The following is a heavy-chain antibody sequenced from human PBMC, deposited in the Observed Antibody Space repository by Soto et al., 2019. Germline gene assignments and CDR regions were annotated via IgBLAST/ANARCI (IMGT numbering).Heavy chain of an antibody. CDR3: ARGLYSGYDYLDY. D-gene: IGHD5-12*01. J-gene: IGHJ4*02. CDR2: IIPILGIA. CDR1: GGTFSSYT. Sequence: QVQLVQSGAEVKKPGSSVKVSCKASGGTFSSYTISWVRQAPGQGLEWMGRIIPILGIANYAQKFQGRVTIPADKTTSTAYMELSSLRSEDTAVYYCARGLYSGYDYLDYWGQGTLVTVSS. V-gene: IGHV1-69*02.